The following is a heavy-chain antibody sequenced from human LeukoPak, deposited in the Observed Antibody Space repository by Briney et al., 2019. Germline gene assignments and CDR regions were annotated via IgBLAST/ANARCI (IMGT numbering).Heavy chain of an antibody. D-gene: IGHD3-10*01. V-gene: IGHV3-48*03. Sequence: GGSLRLSCAASGFTFSSYEMNWVRQAPGKGLEWVSYISSSGSTIYYADSVKGRFTISRDNAKNSLYLQMNSLRAEDTALYYCAQGRYYGSGIPWHWGQGTLVTVSS. CDR1: GFTFSSYE. CDR3: AQGRYYGSGIPWH. J-gene: IGHJ4*02. CDR2: ISSSGSTI.